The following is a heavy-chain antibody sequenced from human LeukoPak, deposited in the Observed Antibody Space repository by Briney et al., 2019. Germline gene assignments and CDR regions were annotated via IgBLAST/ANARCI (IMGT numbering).Heavy chain of an antibody. Sequence: SETLSLTCAVYGGPFNDYYWNWLRQPPGKGLEWIGEINHSGSTNYHPSYKSRVTISLDTSQNHFSLKLTSVTAADTAVYYCARSGRDVGFAFDIWGLETLVTISS. J-gene: IGHJ3*02. CDR3: ARSGRDVGFAFDI. CDR1: GGPFNDYY. CDR2: INHSGST. V-gene: IGHV4-34*01. D-gene: IGHD5-12*01.